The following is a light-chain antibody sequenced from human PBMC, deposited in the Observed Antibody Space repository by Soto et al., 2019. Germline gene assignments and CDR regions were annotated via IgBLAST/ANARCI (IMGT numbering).Light chain of an antibody. CDR2: EVT. V-gene: IGLV2-14*01. J-gene: IGLJ2*01. CDR3: SSYTNNNYVI. CDR1: SSDFGGYDY. Sequence: QSALTQPASVSGSPGQSITISSTGTSSDFGGYDYVSWYQQHPGKAPKLIIYEVTKRPSGVSIRFSGSKSGNTASLTISGLQAEDEADHSCSSYTNNNYVIFGGGTQLTVL.